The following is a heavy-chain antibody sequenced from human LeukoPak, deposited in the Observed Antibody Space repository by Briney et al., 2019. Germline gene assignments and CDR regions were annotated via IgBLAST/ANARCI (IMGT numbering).Heavy chain of an antibody. J-gene: IGHJ4*02. D-gene: IGHD3-16*01. CDR3: AWHYVWGRFDS. V-gene: IGHV4-34*01. Sequence: SETLSLTCGVSGGSFTNQFWTWIRQAPGQGLEWIGDINHNRVTNYNPSLKSRVTISADTSNSLSLRSVPAADTAVYFCAWHYVWGRFDSWGQGTLVTVSS. CDR1: GGSFTNQF. CDR2: INHNRVT.